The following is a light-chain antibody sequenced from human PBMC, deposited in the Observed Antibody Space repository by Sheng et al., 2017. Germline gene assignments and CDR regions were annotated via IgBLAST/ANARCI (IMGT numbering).Light chain of an antibody. CDR2: GAS. Sequence: EIVLTQSPATLSVSPGERVTLSCRASQSVKSNLAWYQQKPGQAPRLLIYGASSRATGLPARFSGRGSGTEFTLTIASLQSEDFGVYYCQQFDNWPRTFGQGTRWQS. CDR1: QSVKSN. J-gene: IGKJ1*01. V-gene: IGKV3-15*01. CDR3: QQFDNWPRT.